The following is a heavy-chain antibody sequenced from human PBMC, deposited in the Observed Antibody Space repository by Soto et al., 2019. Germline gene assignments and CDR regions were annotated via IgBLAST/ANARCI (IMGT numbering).Heavy chain of an antibody. J-gene: IGHJ3*02. CDR1: GFTVSDNY. CDR2: IYRGDAT. V-gene: IGHV3-53*01. D-gene: IGHD6-25*01. CDR3: ARDRSDSSRADTFDI. Sequence: PGGSLRLSCAVSGFTVSDNYMSWVRQSPGKGLEWVSVIYRGDATDYADSVKGRFTISRDNSKNTVYLQMNSLRAEDTAVYYCARDRSDSSRADTFDIWGQGTMVTVSS.